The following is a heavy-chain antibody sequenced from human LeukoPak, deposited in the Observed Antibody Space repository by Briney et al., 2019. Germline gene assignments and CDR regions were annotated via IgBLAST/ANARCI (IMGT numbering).Heavy chain of an antibody. Sequence: PSETLSLTCTVSGGSISSYYWSWIRQPPGQGLEWIGYIYYSGSTNYNPSLKSRVTISVDTSKNPSSLKLCSVLASDTAVDYAARMRGGALYFYLWGRGNLVTVSS. D-gene: IGHD2-21*01. CDR1: GGSISSYY. CDR3: ARMRGGALYFYL. J-gene: IGHJ2*01. CDR2: IYYSGST. V-gene: IGHV4-59*08.